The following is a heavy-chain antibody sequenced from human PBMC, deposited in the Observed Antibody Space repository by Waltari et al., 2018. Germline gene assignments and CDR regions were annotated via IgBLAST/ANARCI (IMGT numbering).Heavy chain of an antibody. CDR2: IEQGEGA. CDR1: GDSLTSGAYY. J-gene: IGHJ5*02. CDR3: ARADPGDNWFDP. V-gene: IGHV4-30-4*08. Sequence: QVQLQESGPRLVRPSQTLSLTCSVSGDSLTSGAYYWTWIRQHPGKGLEWIGFIEQGEGAYYNPSRNKRGTISLDRSKNQCSVNLTSVTAADTAVYFCARADPGDNWFDPWGPGTLVTVSS.